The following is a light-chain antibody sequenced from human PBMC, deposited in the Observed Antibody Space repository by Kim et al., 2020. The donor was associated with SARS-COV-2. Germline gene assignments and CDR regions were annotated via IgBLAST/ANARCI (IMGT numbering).Light chain of an antibody. V-gene: IGLV2-14*01. J-gene: IGLJ1*01. Sequence: QFVLTQPASVSGSPGQSITISCTGTSSDVGGYNYVSWYQQHPGRAPKLMIYDVSKRPSGVPNRFSGSRSGNTASLTISGLQAEDEADYYCSAFTSSSTVFGTGTKVTVL. CDR3: SAFTSSSTV. CDR2: DVS. CDR1: SSDVGGYNY.